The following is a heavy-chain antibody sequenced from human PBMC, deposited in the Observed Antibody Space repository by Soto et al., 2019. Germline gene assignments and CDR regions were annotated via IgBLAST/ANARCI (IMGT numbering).Heavy chain of an antibody. CDR2: IIPVFGTP. V-gene: IGHV1-69*06. D-gene: IGHD6-13*01. Sequence: QVQLEQSGSEVKKSGSSVKVSCKASGYSFSSHAITWVRQAPGQGLEWMGGIIPVFGTPSYAQKFQGRVTISAEKSTNTSYLELGSLRSEDTAVYYCARGGALSTSWYWGDGLDSWGQGTQVTVSS. CDR3: ARGGALSTSWYWGDGLDS. J-gene: IGHJ4*02. CDR1: GYSFSSHA.